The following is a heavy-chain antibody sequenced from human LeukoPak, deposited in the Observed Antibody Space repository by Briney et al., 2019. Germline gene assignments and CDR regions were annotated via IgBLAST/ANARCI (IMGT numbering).Heavy chain of an antibody. J-gene: IGHJ4*02. D-gene: IGHD2-2*01. CDR2: LIPLFGTA. CDR3: ARGGGPYASTGFFAGPYDC. V-gene: IGHV1-69*05. CDR1: GDTFSTNV. Sequence: ASVKVSCKASGDTFSTNVISWVRQAPGQGLEWMGGLIPLFGTAHYAQKLQGRVTITTDESTSTAYMVLSSLRSDDTAVYYCARGGGPYASTGFFAGPYDCWGQGTLVSVSS.